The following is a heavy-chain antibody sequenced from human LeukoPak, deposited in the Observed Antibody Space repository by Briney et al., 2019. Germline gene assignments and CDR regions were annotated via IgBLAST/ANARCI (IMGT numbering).Heavy chain of an antibody. Sequence: GGSLRLSCAASGFIFSSYSMNWVRPSPGKGLEWVSSISSGSNYIDYADSVKGRFTISRDNARNSLYLQMNSLRVEDTAVYYCARVVISYYYMDVWGKGTTVTVSS. V-gene: IGHV3-21*01. CDR2: ISSGSNYI. D-gene: IGHD3-22*01. CDR1: GFIFSSYS. J-gene: IGHJ6*03. CDR3: ARVVISYYYMDV.